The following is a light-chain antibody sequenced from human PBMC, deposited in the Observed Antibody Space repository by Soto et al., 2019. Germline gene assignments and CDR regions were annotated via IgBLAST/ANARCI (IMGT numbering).Light chain of an antibody. V-gene: IGKV1-27*01. Sequence: DIQMAQCPSSLSASVGDRVTFTCRASRDITNHLAWYQQKPGKVPKLLIYAASTLQSGVPSRFSGSGSGTDFTLTIGSLQPEDVATYFCLTYNSGLWTFGQGTKVEIK. J-gene: IGKJ1*01. CDR2: AAS. CDR3: LTYNSGLWT. CDR1: RDITNH.